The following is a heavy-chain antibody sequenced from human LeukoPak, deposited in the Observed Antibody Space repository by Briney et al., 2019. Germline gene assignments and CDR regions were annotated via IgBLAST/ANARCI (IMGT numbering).Heavy chain of an antibody. Sequence: ETLSLTCAVSGGSISSSNWWSWVRQAPGKGLEWVSTISESGGSTYYADSVKGRFTISRDNSKNTLYLQMNSLRAEDTAVYYCAKFVNYGNYYYYYYMDVWGKGTTVTVSS. D-gene: IGHD3-10*01. J-gene: IGHJ6*03. CDR1: GGSISSSN. CDR2: ISESGGST. V-gene: IGHV3-23*01. CDR3: AKFVNYGNYYYYYYMDV.